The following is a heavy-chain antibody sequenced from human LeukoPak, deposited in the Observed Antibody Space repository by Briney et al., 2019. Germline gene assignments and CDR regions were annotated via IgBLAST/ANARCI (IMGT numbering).Heavy chain of an antibody. Sequence: QAGGSLRLSCAASGFTFSVYSMNWVRQAPGKGLEWVSYISSGSSTIYYADSVKGRFTISRDNAKNSLYLQMNSLRAEDTAVYYCAGGVGSTDYWGQGTLVTVSS. CDR3: AGGVGSTDY. J-gene: IGHJ4*02. D-gene: IGHD1-26*01. V-gene: IGHV3-48*04. CDR2: ISSGSSTI. CDR1: GFTFSVYS.